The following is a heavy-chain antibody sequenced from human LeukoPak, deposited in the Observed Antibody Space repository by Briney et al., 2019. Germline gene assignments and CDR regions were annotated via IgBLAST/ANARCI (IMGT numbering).Heavy chain of an antibody. J-gene: IGHJ5*02. CDR3: EGLYSSGRFDP. D-gene: IGHD6-19*01. Sequence: ASVKVSCEASGYTFTGYYMHWVRQAPGQGLEWMGWINPNSGGTKYAHKFQGRVTMTRDTSISTAYMELSRLRSDDTALYYCEGLYSSGRFDPWGQGTLVTVSS. CDR1: GYTFTGYY. CDR2: INPNSGGT. V-gene: IGHV1-2*02.